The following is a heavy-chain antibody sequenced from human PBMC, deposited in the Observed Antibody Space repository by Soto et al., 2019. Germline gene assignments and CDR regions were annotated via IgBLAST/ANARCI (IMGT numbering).Heavy chain of an antibody. CDR2: LYYGRSA. Sequence: PSETLSLTCTVSGGSIRSSSYYWGWIRQPPGKGLECIGYLYYGRSANYNPSLKSRVTLSVDTSTNQCSLTLSSMTAADTAVYYCALRSMAVVPEYWGQGTLVTVSS. V-gene: IGHV4-61*05. D-gene: IGHD3-22*01. CDR1: GGSIRSSSYY. J-gene: IGHJ4*02. CDR3: ALRSMAVVPEY.